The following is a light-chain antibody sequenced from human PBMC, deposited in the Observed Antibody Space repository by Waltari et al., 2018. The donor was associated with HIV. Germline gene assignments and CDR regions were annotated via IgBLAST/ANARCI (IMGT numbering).Light chain of an antibody. J-gene: IGLJ2*01. CDR2: DVT. CDR3: VSYTEKDTFLL. V-gene: IGLV2-8*01. Sequence: QSVLTQPPSASGSPGQSVAISCTGSSNDIGTYNFVSWYQHHPGKAPKLIIYDVTRRPPGIPDRFSGTKSGYTASLTVSDLQVEDEADYYCVSYTEKDTFLLFGGGTKLAV. CDR1: SNDIGTYNF.